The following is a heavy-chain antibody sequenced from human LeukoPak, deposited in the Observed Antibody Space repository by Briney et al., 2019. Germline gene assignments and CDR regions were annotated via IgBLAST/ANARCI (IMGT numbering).Heavy chain of an antibody. CDR3: ARGVVVVAATTLGPLDS. Sequence: VASVKVSCKASGGTFSSYAIGWVRQAPGQGLEWMGGIIPIFGTANYAQKFQGRVTITADESTSTAYMEVSSLRSGDTAVYYCARGVVVVAATTLGPLDSWGQGTLVTVSS. V-gene: IGHV1-69*13. CDR1: GGTFSSYA. D-gene: IGHD2-15*01. J-gene: IGHJ4*02. CDR2: IIPIFGTA.